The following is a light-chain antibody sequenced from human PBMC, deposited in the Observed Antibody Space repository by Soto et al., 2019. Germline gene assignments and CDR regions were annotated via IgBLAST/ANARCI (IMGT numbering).Light chain of an antibody. Sequence: QSVLTQPASVSGSPGQSITISCTGTSSDVGSYNLVSWYQQHPGKAPKLMIYEVSKRPSGVSNRFSGSKSGNTASLTISGLQAEDEVDFNCRSYAVSSPRYVXGPGPKVPVL. CDR1: SSDVGSYNL. CDR2: EVS. J-gene: IGLJ1*01. V-gene: IGLV2-23*02. CDR3: RSYAVSSPRYV.